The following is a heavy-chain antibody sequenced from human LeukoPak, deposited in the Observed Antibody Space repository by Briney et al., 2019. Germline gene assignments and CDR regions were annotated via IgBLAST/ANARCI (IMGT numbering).Heavy chain of an antibody. CDR3: ARDSSSSYYYYYYMDV. D-gene: IGHD6-6*01. CDR2: ISSRGKTV. J-gene: IGHJ6*03. V-gene: IGHV3-11*01. Sequence: GSLRLSCAASGFTFSDYYMSWIRQAPDKGLEWVSYISSRGKTVHYADSVKGRFTTSRDNAKNSLYLQMNSLRAEDTAVYYCARDSSSSYYYYYYMDVWGKGTTVTVSS. CDR1: GFTFSDYY.